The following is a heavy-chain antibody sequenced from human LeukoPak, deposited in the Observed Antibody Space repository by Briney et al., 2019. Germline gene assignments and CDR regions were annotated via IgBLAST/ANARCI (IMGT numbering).Heavy chain of an antibody. CDR3: AREGSGSHYNVVLDY. CDR2: ISDSSSYI. D-gene: IGHD3-10*01. Sequence: GGSLILSCAASGFSFSSYTMSWVRQAPGKGLEWVSSISDSSSYIYNADSVKGRFTISRANAKNSLYLQMNSLRAEDTAVYYCAREGSGSHYNVVLDYWGQGTLVTVSS. J-gene: IGHJ4*02. V-gene: IGHV3-21*01. CDR1: GFSFSSYT.